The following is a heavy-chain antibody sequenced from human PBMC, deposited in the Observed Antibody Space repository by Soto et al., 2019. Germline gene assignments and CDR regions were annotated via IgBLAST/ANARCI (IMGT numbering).Heavy chain of an antibody. D-gene: IGHD6-19*01. Sequence: QVQLVQSGAEVKKPGASVKVSCKASGYTFTDYYMHWVRQAPGQGLEWMGWINPNSGGTNFAQKFQGWVTMTRDTSISTAYMELSRLRSDDTAVYYCSRGYSSAWYGGGYYYYGMDVWGQGTTVTVSS. CDR2: INPNSGGT. J-gene: IGHJ6*02. CDR3: SRGYSSAWYGGGYYYYGMDV. CDR1: GYTFTDYY. V-gene: IGHV1-2*04.